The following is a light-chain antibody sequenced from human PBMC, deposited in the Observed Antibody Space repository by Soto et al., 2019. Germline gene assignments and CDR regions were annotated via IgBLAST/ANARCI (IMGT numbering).Light chain of an antibody. Sequence: QSALTQPASVSGSPGQSITISCTGTSSDIAYYNYVSWYQQHPDKAPKLIIYDVNYRPSGVSYRFSGSKSGNTASLTISGLQAEDEADYYCSSYTSSNSVIFGGGTQLTVL. J-gene: IGLJ2*01. CDR3: SSYTSSNSVI. CDR1: SSDIAYYNY. V-gene: IGLV2-14*03. CDR2: DVN.